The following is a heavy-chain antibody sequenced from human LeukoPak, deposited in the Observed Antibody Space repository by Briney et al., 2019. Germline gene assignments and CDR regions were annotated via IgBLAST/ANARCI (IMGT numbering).Heavy chain of an antibody. CDR2: IYFSGGST. Sequence: ASVKVSCKASGYTFTGYYMHWVRQAPGQGLTWMGRIYFSGGSTSYAQKFQGRITMTRDMSTSTVYLELSSLTPEDTAIYYCAGDKGGMTTVSIFDSWGHGSLVTVSS. CDR1: GYTFTGYY. J-gene: IGHJ4*01. CDR3: AGDKGGMTTVSIFDS. D-gene: IGHD4-11*01. V-gene: IGHV1-46*01.